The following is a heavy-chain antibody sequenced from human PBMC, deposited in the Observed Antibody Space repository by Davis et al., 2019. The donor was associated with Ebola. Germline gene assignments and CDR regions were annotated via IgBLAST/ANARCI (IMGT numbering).Heavy chain of an antibody. CDR3: AKDDGDYRSIVLYGMDV. Sequence: PGGSLRLSCAASGFTFSYYSMNWVHQAPGKGLEWAAVISYDGSNKYYADSVKGRFTISRDNSKNTLYLQMNSLRAEDTAVYYCAKDDGDYRSIVLYGMDVWGQGTTVTVSS. CDR2: ISYDGSNK. V-gene: IGHV3-30*18. CDR1: GFTFSYYS. D-gene: IGHD4-17*01. J-gene: IGHJ6*02.